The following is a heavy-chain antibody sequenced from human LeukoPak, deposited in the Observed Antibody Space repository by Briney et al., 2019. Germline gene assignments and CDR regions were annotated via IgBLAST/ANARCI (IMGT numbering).Heavy chain of an antibody. J-gene: IGHJ3*02. CDR2: IWFDGSNK. D-gene: IGHD3-22*01. Sequence: GGSLRVSCAASGFTFSNYWMGWVRQAPGKGLEWVAVIWFDGSNKYYADSVKGRFTISRDNSKNTLYLQMNSLRAEDTAVYYCARVGYYDSSVTDAFDIWGQGTMVTVSS. V-gene: IGHV3-33*08. CDR3: ARVGYYDSSVTDAFDI. CDR1: GFTFSNYW.